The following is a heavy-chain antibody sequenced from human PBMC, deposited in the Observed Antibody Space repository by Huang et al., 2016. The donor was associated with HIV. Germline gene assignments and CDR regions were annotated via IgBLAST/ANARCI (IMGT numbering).Heavy chain of an antibody. J-gene: IGHJ4*02. CDR2: ISDSGGYT. CDR3: VIAAHYFDY. Sequence: EVQLLESGGGLVQPGGSLRLSCEACGFIFRSYAMSWARQATGTGVGWVATISDSGGYTYYADSVKGRFTISRDNSKDTLYLQMNSLRAEDTAVYYCVIAAHYFDYWGQGTLVTVSS. V-gene: IGHV3-23*01. D-gene: IGHD2-15*01. CDR1: GFIFRSYA.